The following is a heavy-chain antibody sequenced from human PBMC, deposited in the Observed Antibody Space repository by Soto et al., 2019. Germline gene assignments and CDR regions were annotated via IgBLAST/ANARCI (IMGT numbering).Heavy chain of an antibody. CDR3: ARDRYYCSGGSCYRGGAFDI. CDR2: IIPIFGTA. J-gene: IGHJ3*02. CDR1: GGTFSSYA. D-gene: IGHD2-15*01. Sequence: QVQLVQSGAEVKKPGSSVKVSCKASGGTFSSYAISWVRQAPGQGLEWMGGIIPIFGTANYAQKFQGRVTITADESTSTDYMELSSLRSEDTAVYYCARDRYYCSGGSCYRGGAFDIWGQGTMVTVSS. V-gene: IGHV1-69*01.